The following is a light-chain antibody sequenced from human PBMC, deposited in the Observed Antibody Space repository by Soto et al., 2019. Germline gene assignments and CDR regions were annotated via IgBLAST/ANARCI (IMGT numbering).Light chain of an antibody. CDR3: AAWDGSLSAWV. V-gene: IGLV1-47*01. J-gene: IGLJ3*02. Sequence: QSVLTQPPSASGTPGQMVTISCSGSSSNIGTKYEYWYQQLPGTAPKLHIYLNNQRPSGVPYRFSGSKSGTSSSLAISALRSEDEADYDCAAWDGSLSAWVFGGGTKLTVL. CDR2: LNN. CDR1: SSNIGTKY.